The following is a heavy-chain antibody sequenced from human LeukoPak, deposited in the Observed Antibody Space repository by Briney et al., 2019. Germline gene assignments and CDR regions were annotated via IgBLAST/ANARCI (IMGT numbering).Heavy chain of an antibody. D-gene: IGHD3-22*01. J-gene: IGHJ4*02. Sequence: GGSLRLSCAASGFSFSSYWMSWVRQAPGKGLEWVSSISSSSSYIYYADSVKGRFTISRDNAKNSLYLQMNSLRAEDTAVYYCARDDYYDSSGPLDYWGQGTLVTVSS. CDR2: ISSSSSYI. CDR1: GFSFSSYW. V-gene: IGHV3-21*01. CDR3: ARDDYYDSSGPLDY.